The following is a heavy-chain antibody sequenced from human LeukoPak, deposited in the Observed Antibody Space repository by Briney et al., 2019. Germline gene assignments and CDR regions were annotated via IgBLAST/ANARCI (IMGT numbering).Heavy chain of an antibody. V-gene: IGHV3-11*04. D-gene: IGHD2-15*01. CDR2: ISSTVTTV. J-gene: IGHJ4*02. CDR3: ARGDCSAASCYYFDY. CDR1: GFRFSGHY. Sequence: PGGSLRLFCAASGFRFSGHYMSWIRQAPGKGVEWVAYISSTVTTVYYADSVKGRFTISRDNTKDSLYLQMSSLKAEDTAVYYCARGDCSAASCYYFDYWGQGTLVTVSS.